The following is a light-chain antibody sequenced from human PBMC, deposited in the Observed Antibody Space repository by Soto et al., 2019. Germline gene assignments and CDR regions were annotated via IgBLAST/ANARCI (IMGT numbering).Light chain of an antibody. CDR3: LQHDRYPYS. V-gene: IGKV1-17*03. CDR1: QAISSY. J-gene: IGKJ2*03. Sequence: DIQMTQSPSAMSVSIGDRVTITCRASQAISSYLAWFQQKSGQVPTRLIYDASTLQSGVPSRFSGSGSGTDFTLTITHVQPEDVATYFCLQHDRYPYSFGQGTKL. CDR2: DAS.